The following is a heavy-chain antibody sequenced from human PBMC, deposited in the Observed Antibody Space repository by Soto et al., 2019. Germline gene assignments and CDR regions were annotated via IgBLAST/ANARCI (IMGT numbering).Heavy chain of an antibody. CDR3: ARELRLEINYYYYGMDV. CDR1: GYTFTGYY. J-gene: IGHJ6*02. Sequence: VASVKVSCKASGYTFTGYYMHWVRQAPGQGLEWMGWINPNSGGTNYAQKFQGRVTMTRDTSISTAYMELSRLRSDDTAVYYCARELRLEINYYYYGMDVWGQGTTVTVSS. V-gene: IGHV1-2*02. D-gene: IGHD1-1*01. CDR2: INPNSGGT.